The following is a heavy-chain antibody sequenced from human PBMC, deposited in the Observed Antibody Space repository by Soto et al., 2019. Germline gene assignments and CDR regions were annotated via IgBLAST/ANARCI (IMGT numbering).Heavy chain of an antibody. CDR2: IYYSGST. CDR1: GGSISSYY. Sequence: SETLSLTCTVSGGSISSYYWSWIRQPPGKGLEWIGYIYYSGSTNYNPSLKSRVTISVDTSKNQFSLKLSSVTAADTAVYYCARHGGYGDPGYYFDYWGQGTLVTVSS. V-gene: IGHV4-59*08. CDR3: ARHGGYGDPGYYFDY. D-gene: IGHD4-17*01. J-gene: IGHJ4*02.